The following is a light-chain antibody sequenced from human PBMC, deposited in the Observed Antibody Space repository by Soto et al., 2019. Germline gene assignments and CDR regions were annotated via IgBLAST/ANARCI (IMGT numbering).Light chain of an antibody. CDR3: GAWDSSLSGGGVV. Sequence: QSVLTQPPSVSAAPGQKVTISCSGSSSNIGKNYVSWYQHLPGTAPKLLIYDNNKRPSAIPDRFSGSKSGTSATLGITGLQTGDEADYYCGAWDSSLSGGGVVFGGGTKVTVL. CDR2: DNN. V-gene: IGLV1-51*01. J-gene: IGLJ3*02. CDR1: SSNIGKNY.